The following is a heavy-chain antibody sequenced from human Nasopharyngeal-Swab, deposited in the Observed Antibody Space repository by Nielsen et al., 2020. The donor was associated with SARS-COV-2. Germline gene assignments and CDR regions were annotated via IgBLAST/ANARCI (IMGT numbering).Heavy chain of an antibody. J-gene: IGHJ6*02. CDR3: ARLGTESYHYYSLDV. V-gene: IGHV3-21*01. CDR1: GFTFSIYS. CDR2: ISSSSNYI. D-gene: IGHD1-1*01. Sequence: GESLKISCAASGFTFSIYSMNWVRQAPGKGLEWVSSISSSSNYIYYGDSVKGRFTISRDNTKKSLYLQMNSLRVEDTAVYYCARLGTESYHYYSLDVWGQGTTVTASS.